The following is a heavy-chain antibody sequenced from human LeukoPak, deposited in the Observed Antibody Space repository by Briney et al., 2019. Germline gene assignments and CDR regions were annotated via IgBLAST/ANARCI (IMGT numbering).Heavy chain of an antibody. J-gene: IGHJ4*02. V-gene: IGHV1-18*01. D-gene: IGHD3-10*01. Sequence: ASVKVSCKASGYTFTSYGISWVRQAPGQGLEWMGWISAYNGNTNYAQKLQGRVTMTTDTSTSTAYMELRSLRSDDTAVYYCARDRDYYGSGSYGYWGQGTLVTVSS. CDR3: ARDRDYYGSGSYGY. CDR2: ISAYNGNT. CDR1: GYTFTSYG.